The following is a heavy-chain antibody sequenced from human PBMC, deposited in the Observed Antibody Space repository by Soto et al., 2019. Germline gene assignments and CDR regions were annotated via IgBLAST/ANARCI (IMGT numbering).Heavy chain of an antibody. CDR3: AKFFVETGGSSGWPWTFHY. J-gene: IGHJ4*02. Sequence: EVQLLESGGGLVQPGRSLRLSCAASGLPFSSYAMSWVRQAPGKGLEWVSAISCSGGTTYYAASVKGRFTISRDNSKNTLFLQIKSLRAEETAVYYCAKFFVETGGSSGWPWTFHYWGQGTLVTVSS. CDR1: GLPFSSYA. CDR2: ISCSGGTT. D-gene: IGHD6-25*01. V-gene: IGHV3-23*01.